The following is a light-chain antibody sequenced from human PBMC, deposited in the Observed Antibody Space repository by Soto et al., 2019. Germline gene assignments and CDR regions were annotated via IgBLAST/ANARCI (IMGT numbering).Light chain of an antibody. CDR3: AAWDDSLNGWV. J-gene: IGLJ3*02. CDR2: SNN. V-gene: IGLV1-44*01. Sequence: QSVLTQPPSASGTPGQRVTISCSGSSSNIGSNTVNWYQQLPGTAPKLLIYSNNQRPSAVPDRFSGSKSGTSASLAISGLQSEDEADYYFAAWDDSLNGWVFGGGTQLTVL. CDR1: SSNIGSNT.